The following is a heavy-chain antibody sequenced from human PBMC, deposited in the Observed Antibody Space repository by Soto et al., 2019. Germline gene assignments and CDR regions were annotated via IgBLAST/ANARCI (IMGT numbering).Heavy chain of an antibody. J-gene: IGHJ4*02. D-gene: IGHD1-26*01. V-gene: IGHV3-30*03. Sequence: QVQLVESGGGVVQPGRSLRLSCAASGFTFSSYGMHWVRQAPGKGLEWVAVISYDGSNKYYADSVKGRFTISRDNSKNTLYLQMNSLRAEDTAVYYWARSPYSVSYLADFDYGGQGTLVTVSS. CDR3: ARSPYSVSYLADFDY. CDR2: ISYDGSNK. CDR1: GFTFSSYG.